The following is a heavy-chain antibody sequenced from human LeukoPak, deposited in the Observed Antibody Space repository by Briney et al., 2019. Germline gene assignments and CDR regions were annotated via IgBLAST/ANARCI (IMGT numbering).Heavy chain of an antibody. Sequence: GGSLRLSCAASGFTFSSYSMNWVRQAPGKGLEWVSSISSSSSYIYYADSVKGRFTISRDNAKNSLYLQMNSLRAEDTAVYYCASLVPGVFSAFDIWGQGTMVTVSS. J-gene: IGHJ3*02. CDR1: GFTFSSYS. D-gene: IGHD6-6*01. V-gene: IGHV3-21*01. CDR2: ISSSSSYI. CDR3: ASLVPGVFSAFDI.